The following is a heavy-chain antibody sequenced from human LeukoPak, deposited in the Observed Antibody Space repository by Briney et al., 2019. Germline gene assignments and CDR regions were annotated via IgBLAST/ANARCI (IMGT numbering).Heavy chain of an antibody. CDR2: ISAYNGNT. CDR1: GYTFTSYG. V-gene: IGHV1-18*01. Sequence: ASVKVSCKASGYTFTSYGISWVRQAPGQGLEWMGWISAYNGNTNYAQKLQGRVTMTTDTSTSTAYMELRSLRSDDTAVYYCARLYIVVVTAQYYFDYWGQGTLVTVSS. CDR3: ARLYIVVVTAQYYFDY. J-gene: IGHJ4*02. D-gene: IGHD2-21*02.